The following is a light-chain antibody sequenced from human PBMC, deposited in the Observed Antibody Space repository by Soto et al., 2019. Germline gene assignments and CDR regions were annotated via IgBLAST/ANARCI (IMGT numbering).Light chain of an antibody. CDR1: SSDVGGYNY. CDR2: DVS. Sequence: QSVLTQPASVSGSPGQSIPISCTGTSSDVGGYNYVSWYQQHPGKAPKLMIYDVSNRPSGVSNRFSGSKSGNTASLTISGLQAEDEADYYCSSYTSSSIVVFGGGTKVTVL. J-gene: IGLJ2*01. CDR3: SSYTSSSIVV. V-gene: IGLV2-14*01.